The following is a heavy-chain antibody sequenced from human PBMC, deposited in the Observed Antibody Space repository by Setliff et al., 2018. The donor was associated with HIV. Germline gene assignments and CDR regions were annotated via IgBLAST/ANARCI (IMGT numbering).Heavy chain of an antibody. D-gene: IGHD3-3*01. CDR1: GYTFTSYG. Sequence: ASVKVSCKASGYTFTSYGISWVRQAPGQGLEWMGWISAYNGNTNYAQTLQGRVTMTTDTSTSTAYMGLRSLRSDDTAVYYCAREYYDFWSGYSDAFHIWGQGTMVTDS. CDR2: ISAYNGNT. J-gene: IGHJ3*02. V-gene: IGHV1-18*01. CDR3: AREYYDFWSGYSDAFHI.